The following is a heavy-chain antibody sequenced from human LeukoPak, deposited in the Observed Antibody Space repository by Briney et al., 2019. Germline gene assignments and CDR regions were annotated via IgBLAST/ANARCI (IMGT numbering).Heavy chain of an antibody. J-gene: IGHJ4*02. D-gene: IGHD3-22*01. Sequence: PGGSLRLSCAAPGFTVSSNYMSWVRQAPGKGLEWVSVIYSGGSTYYADSVKGRFTISRDNSKKTLYLQMNSLRAEDTAVYYCTRDRVNYHDSSGYLDYWGQGTLVTVSS. CDR2: IYSGGST. CDR1: GFTVSSNY. CDR3: TRDRVNYHDSSGYLDY. V-gene: IGHV3-53*01.